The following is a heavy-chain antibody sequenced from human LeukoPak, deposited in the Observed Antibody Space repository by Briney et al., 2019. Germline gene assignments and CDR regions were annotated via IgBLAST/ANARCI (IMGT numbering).Heavy chain of an antibody. Sequence: GRSLRLSCAASGFTFDDYAMHWVRQAPGKGLEWVSGISWNSGNLGYADSVKGRFTISRDNAKNSLYLQMNSLRAEDTALYYCAKDKGSSLPFIHGFDNWGQGTMVTVSS. V-gene: IGHV3-9*01. CDR3: AKDKGSSLPFIHGFDN. CDR1: GFTFDDYA. CDR2: ISWNSGNL. J-gene: IGHJ3*02. D-gene: IGHD6-6*01.